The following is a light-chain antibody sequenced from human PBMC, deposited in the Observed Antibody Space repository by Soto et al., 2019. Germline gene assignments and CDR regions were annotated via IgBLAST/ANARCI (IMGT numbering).Light chain of an antibody. Sequence: DIQMTQSPSSLSASVGDRVTIACQASQDISKYLNWYQFRPGQAPKLLIYDASNLETGVPSRFRGSGSGTQFSSTITSLQPEDVATYYCQQYDNLLALTFGGGTKVQIK. CDR2: DAS. V-gene: IGKV1-33*01. CDR1: QDISKY. J-gene: IGKJ4*01. CDR3: QQYDNLLALT.